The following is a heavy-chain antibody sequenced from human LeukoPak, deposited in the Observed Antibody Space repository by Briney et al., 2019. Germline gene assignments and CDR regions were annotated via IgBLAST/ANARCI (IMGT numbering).Heavy chain of an antibody. V-gene: IGHV4-39*07. J-gene: IGHJ5*02. CDR1: GGSISSSSYY. Sequence: SETLSLTCTVSGGSISSSSYYWGWIRQPPGKGLEWIGSIYYSGSTYYNPSLKSRVTISVDTSRNQFSLKLSSVTAADTAVYYCARDGVWTGFGEPEGAKRHDWFDPWGQGTLVTVSS. D-gene: IGHD3-10*01. CDR2: IYYSGST. CDR3: ARDGVWTGFGEPEGAKRHDWFDP.